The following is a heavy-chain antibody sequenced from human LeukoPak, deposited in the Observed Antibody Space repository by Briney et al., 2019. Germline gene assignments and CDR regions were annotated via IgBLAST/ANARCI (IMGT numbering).Heavy chain of an antibody. Sequence: PGGSLRLSCAASGFTFSSYGMSWVGQAPGKWLEWVSAISGSGGSTYYADSVKGRFTISRDNSKNTLYLQMNSLRAEDTAVYYCARWFGELFTNYYYYYYMDVWGKGTTVTISS. CDR1: GFTFSSYG. D-gene: IGHD3-10*01. V-gene: IGHV3-23*01. J-gene: IGHJ6*03. CDR3: ARWFGELFTNYYYYYYMDV. CDR2: ISGSGGST.